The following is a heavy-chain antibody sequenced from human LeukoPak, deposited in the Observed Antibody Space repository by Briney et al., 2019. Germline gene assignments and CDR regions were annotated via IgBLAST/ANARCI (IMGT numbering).Heavy chain of an antibody. CDR1: GGSISSYY. D-gene: IGHD3-9*01. J-gene: IGHJ4*02. Sequence: PSETLSLTCTVSGGSISSYYWSWIRQPPGKGLEWIGYIYYSGSTNYNPSLKSRVTISVDTSRNQFSLKLTSVTAADTAVYYCARHPYFDWLSPFDYWGQGTLVTVSS. V-gene: IGHV4-59*08. CDR3: ARHPYFDWLSPFDY. CDR2: IYYSGST.